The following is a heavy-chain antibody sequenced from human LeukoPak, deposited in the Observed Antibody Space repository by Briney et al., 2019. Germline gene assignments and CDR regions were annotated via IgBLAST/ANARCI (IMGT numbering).Heavy chain of an antibody. CDR1: GFTFSSYA. CDR2: ISYDGSNK. Sequence: PGGSLRLSCAASGFTFSSYAMHWVRQAPGKGLEWVVVISYDGSNKYYADSVKGRFTISRDNSKNTLYLQMNSLRAEDTAVYYCARDHYYDFWSGYDRLVDYWGQGTLVTVSS. J-gene: IGHJ4*02. V-gene: IGHV3-30-3*01. CDR3: ARDHYYDFWSGYDRLVDY. D-gene: IGHD3-3*01.